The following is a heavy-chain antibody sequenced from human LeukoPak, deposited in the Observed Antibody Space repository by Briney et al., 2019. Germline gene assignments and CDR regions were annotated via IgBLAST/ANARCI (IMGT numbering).Heavy chain of an antibody. J-gene: IGHJ3*02. CDR3: AREVLGVVQYQPPKVGSNAFDI. Sequence: SQTLSLTCTVSGGSISSGDYYWSWIRQPPGKGLEWIGYIYYSGSTYYNPSLKSRVTISVDTSKNQFSLKLSSVTAADTAVYYCAREVLGVVQYQPPKVGSNAFDIWGQGTMVTVSS. V-gene: IGHV4-30-4*08. D-gene: IGHD2-2*01. CDR2: IYYSGST. CDR1: GGSISSGDYY.